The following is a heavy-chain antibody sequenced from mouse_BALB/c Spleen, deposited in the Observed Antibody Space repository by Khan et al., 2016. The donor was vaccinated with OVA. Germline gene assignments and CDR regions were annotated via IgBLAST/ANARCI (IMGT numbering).Heavy chain of an antibody. CDR3: ASNYFGSSTWFPY. J-gene: IGHJ3*01. Sequence: QVQLKESGPGLVAPSQSLSITCTVSGFSLADHGVNWVRQPPGKGLEWLGMMWGDGSIDYNSALRSRLSISKDNSKSQVFLKMNSLQTDDTARYYCASNYFGSSTWFPYWGQGTLVTVSA. V-gene: IGHV2-6-7*01. D-gene: IGHD1-1*01. CDR2: MWGDGSI. CDR1: GFSLADHG.